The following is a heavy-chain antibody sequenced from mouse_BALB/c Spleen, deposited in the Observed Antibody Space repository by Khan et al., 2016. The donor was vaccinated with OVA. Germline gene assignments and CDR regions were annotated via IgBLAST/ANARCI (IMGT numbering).Heavy chain of an antibody. J-gene: IGHJ4*01. CDR3: ARWFDGYSSLYAMDY. CDR2: IWSDGST. CDR1: GFSLTTYG. V-gene: IGHV2-6*02. Sequence: QVQLQQSGPGLVAPSQSLSITCTVSGFSLTTYGVHWVRQPPGKGLEWLVVIWSDGSTNYNSVLKSRLSISKDNSKSQVFLKMYSLQTDDTAMYYCARWFDGYSSLYAMDYWGQGTSVTVSS. D-gene: IGHD2-3*01.